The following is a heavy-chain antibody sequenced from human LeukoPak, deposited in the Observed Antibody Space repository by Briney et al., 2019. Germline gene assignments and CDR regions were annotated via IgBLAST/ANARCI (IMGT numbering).Heavy chain of an antibody. D-gene: IGHD3-10*01. J-gene: IGHJ4*02. CDR3: ARGSAMVRGVLDY. Sequence: GGSLRLSCAASGFTFSSYAMHWVRQAPGKGLEWVAVISYDGSNKYYADSVKGRFTISRDNSKNTLYLQMNSLRAEDTAVYYCARGSAMVRGVLDYWGQGTLVTVSS. CDR1: GFTFSSYA. CDR2: ISYDGSNK. V-gene: IGHV3-30-3*01.